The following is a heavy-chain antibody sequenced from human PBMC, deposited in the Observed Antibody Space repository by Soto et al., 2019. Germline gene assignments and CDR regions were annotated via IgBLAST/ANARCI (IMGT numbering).Heavy chain of an antibody. V-gene: IGHV3-53*05. CDR2: IQSGGPT. CDR1: GFTVSSKY. CDR3: ASCYCFGGSCSSGFYYYGMDV. D-gene: IGHD2-15*01. Sequence: PGGSLRLSCAASGFTVSSKYMSWVRQAPGKGLEWVSLIQSGGPTYYADSVKGRFTISRDTSENTLHLQMDSLRSEDTAVYYCASCYCFGGSCSSGFYYYGMDVWGQGTTVTVSS. J-gene: IGHJ6*02.